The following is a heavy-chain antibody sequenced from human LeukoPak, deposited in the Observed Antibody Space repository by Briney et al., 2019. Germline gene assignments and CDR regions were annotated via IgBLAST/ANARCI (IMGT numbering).Heavy chain of an antibody. Sequence: SETLSLTCAVYGGSFSGYYWSWIRQPPGKGLEWIGEINHSGSTNYNPSLKSRVTISVDTSKNQFSLKLSSVTAADTAVYYCARASGLTTVTNFDYWGQGTLVTVSS. CDR2: INHSGST. D-gene: IGHD4-17*01. V-gene: IGHV4-34*09. CDR1: GGSFSGYY. CDR3: ARASGLTTVTNFDY. J-gene: IGHJ4*02.